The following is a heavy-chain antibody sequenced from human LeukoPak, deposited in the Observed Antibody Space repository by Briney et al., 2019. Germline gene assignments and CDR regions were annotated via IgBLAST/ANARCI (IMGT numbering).Heavy chain of an antibody. CDR3: ARRGSSSGKNNWFDP. Sequence: PSETLSLTCTVSGGSISSHYLSWIRQPPGKGLEWIGYIYYSGSTNYNPSLKSRVTISVDTSKNQFSLKLSTVTAADTAVYYCARRGSSSGKNNWFDPWGQGTLVSVSS. CDR2: IYYSGST. V-gene: IGHV4-59*11. J-gene: IGHJ5*02. CDR1: GGSISSHY. D-gene: IGHD3-10*01.